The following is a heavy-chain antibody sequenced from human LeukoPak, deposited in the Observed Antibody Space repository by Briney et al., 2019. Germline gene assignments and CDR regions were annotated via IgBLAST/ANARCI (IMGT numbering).Heavy chain of an antibody. J-gene: IGHJ4*02. Sequence: SQTLSLTCTVSGGSIRSGGYYWSWIRQPPGKGLEWIGYIYHSGSTYYNPSLKSRVTISVDRSKNQFSLKLSSVTAADTAVYYCASPRGYGGYAALNYWGQGTLVTVSS. CDR3: ASPRGYGGYAALNY. CDR1: GGSIRSGGYY. CDR2: IYHSGST. D-gene: IGHD5-12*01. V-gene: IGHV4-30-2*01.